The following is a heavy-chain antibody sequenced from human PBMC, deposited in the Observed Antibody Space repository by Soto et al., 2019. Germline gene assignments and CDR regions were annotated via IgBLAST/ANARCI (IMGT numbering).Heavy chain of an antibody. D-gene: IGHD6-13*01. J-gene: IGHJ6*02. CDR1: GYTFTGYY. CDR2: INPNSGGT. Sequence: QVQLVQSGAEVKKPGASVKVSCKASGYTFTGYYMHWVRQAPGQGLEWMGWINPNSGGTNYAQKFQGWVTMTRDTSISTAYMELSRLRSDDTAVSYCARGPAYSSRQYYYYYGMDVWGQGTTVTVSS. V-gene: IGHV1-2*04. CDR3: ARGPAYSSRQYYYYYGMDV.